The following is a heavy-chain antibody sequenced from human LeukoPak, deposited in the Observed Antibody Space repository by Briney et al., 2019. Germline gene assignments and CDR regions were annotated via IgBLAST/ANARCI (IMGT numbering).Heavy chain of an antibody. CDR1: GGTFSSYT. Sequence: GASVKVSCKASGGTFSSYTISWVRQAPGQGLEWMGRIIPILGIANYAQKFQGRVTITADKSTSTAYMELSSLRSEDTAVYYCARDQRLILEWLSSSRYGMDVWSQGTTVTVSS. CDR3: ARDQRLILEWLSSSRYGMDV. D-gene: IGHD3-3*01. V-gene: IGHV1-69*04. CDR2: IIPILGIA. J-gene: IGHJ6*02.